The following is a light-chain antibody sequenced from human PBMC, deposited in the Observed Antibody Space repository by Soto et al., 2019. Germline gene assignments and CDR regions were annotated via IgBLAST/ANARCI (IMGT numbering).Light chain of an antibody. Sequence: QSALTQPASVSGSPGPATTISCTGTSSDVGGYNYVSWYHQHPGKAPKLMIYEVSNRPSGVSNRFSGSKSGNTASLTISGLQAEDEADYYCSSYTSRSTLDYVFGSGTKLTVL. CDR3: SSYTSRSTLDYV. V-gene: IGLV2-14*01. CDR2: EVS. J-gene: IGLJ1*01. CDR1: SSDVGGYNY.